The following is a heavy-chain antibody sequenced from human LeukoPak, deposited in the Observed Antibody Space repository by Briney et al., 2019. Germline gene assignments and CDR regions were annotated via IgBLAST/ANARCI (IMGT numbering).Heavy chain of an antibody. Sequence: SSETLSLTCAVYGGSFSGYYWSWIRQPPGKGLEWIGEINHSGSTNYNPSLKSRVTISVDTSKNQFSLKLSSVTAADTAVYYCARGNSSGHTLFDYWGQGTLVTVSS. D-gene: IGHD6-19*01. CDR1: GGSFSGYY. V-gene: IGHV4-34*01. CDR3: ARGNSSGHTLFDY. CDR2: INHSGST. J-gene: IGHJ4*02.